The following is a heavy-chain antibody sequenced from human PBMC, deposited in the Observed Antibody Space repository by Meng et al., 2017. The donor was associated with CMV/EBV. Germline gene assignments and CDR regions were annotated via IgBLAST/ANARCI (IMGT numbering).Heavy chain of an antibody. Sequence: GESLKISCAASGFTFSSYWMSWVRQAPGKGLEWVANINQGGSEKYYVDSVKGRFTMSRDNAKNSLYLQMSSLTAKDTAVYYCARYCTNTGCYIYDYWGQGTLVTVSS. J-gene: IGHJ4*02. CDR3: ARYCTNTGCYIYDY. CDR2: INQGGSEK. V-gene: IGHV3-7*01. D-gene: IGHD2-2*02. CDR1: GFTFSSYW.